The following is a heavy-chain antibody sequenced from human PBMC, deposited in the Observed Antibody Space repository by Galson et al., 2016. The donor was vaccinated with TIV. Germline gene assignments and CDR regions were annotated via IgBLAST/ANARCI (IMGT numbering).Heavy chain of an antibody. V-gene: IGHV3-33*01. J-gene: IGHJ6*02. CDR1: RIDFSSYG. CDR3: AREFSIPPRHYGMDV. Sequence: SLRLSCAASRIDFSSYGMHWVRQAPGKGLEWVALIWYDGSNEDYSDSVKGRFTIPRDDSINMLYLQMNSLRVEDTAVYYCAREFSIPPRHYGMDVWGQGTTVTVS. D-gene: IGHD6-6*01. CDR2: IWYDGSNE.